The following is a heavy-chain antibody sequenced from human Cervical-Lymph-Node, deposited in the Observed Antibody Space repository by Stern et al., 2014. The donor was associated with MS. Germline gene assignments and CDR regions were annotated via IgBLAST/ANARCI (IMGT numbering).Heavy chain of an antibody. Sequence: EVQLMESGAEVKKPGESLKISCKGSGYSFTSYWIGWVRQMPGKGLEWMGIIYPGDSDTRYSPSFQGQVTISADKSISTAYLQWSSLKASDTAMYYCARRFTTVAGPSEGNYFDYWGQGTLVTVSS. V-gene: IGHV5-51*03. CDR2: IYPGDSDT. CDR3: ARRFTTVAGPSEGNYFDY. CDR1: GYSFTSYW. D-gene: IGHD6-19*01. J-gene: IGHJ4*02.